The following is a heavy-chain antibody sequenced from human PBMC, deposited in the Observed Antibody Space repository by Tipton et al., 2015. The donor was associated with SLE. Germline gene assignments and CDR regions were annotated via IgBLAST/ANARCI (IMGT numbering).Heavy chain of an antibody. Sequence: LRLSCTVSGGSISSSSYYWGWIRQPPGKGLEWIGSIYYSGSTYYNPSLKSRVTISVDTSKNQSSLKLSSVTAADTAVYYCARDSPVAYWGQGTLVTVSS. CDR2: IYYSGST. CDR1: GGSISSSSYY. CDR3: ARDSPVAY. V-gene: IGHV4-39*02. D-gene: IGHD4-23*01. J-gene: IGHJ4*02.